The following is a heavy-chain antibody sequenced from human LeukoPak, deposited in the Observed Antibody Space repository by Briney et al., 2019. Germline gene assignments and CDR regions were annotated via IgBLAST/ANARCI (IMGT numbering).Heavy chain of an antibody. J-gene: IGHJ6*02. CDR2: ISYDGSNK. CDR3: AREGNPYPTILNYYYYGMDV. CDR1: GFTFSSYG. D-gene: IGHD5-12*01. V-gene: IGHV3-30*03. Sequence: GGSLRLSCAASGFTFSSYGMHWVRQAPGKGLEWVAVISYDGSNKYYADSVKGRFTISRDNSKNTLYLQMNSLRAEDTAVYYCAREGNPYPTILNYYYYGMDVWGQGTTVTVSS.